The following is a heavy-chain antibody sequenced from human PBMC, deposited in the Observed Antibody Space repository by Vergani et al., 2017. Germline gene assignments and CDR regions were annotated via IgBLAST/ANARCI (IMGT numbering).Heavy chain of an antibody. Sequence: EVQLVESGGGLVQPGRSLRLFCAASGFTFDDYAMHWVRQAPGKGLEWVSGISWNSGSIGYADSVKGRFTISRDNAKNSLYLQMNSLRAEDTALYYCAKLSRWGGLDVWGKGTTVTVSS. V-gene: IGHV3-9*01. CDR2: ISWNSGSI. J-gene: IGHJ6*04. CDR1: GFTFDDYA. CDR3: AKLSRWGGLDV. D-gene: IGHD4-23*01.